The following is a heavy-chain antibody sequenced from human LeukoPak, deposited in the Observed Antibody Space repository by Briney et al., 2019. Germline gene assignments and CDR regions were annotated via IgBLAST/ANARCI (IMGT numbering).Heavy chain of an antibody. J-gene: IGHJ4*02. Sequence: GGSLRLSCAASGFSFNNYWMSWVRQAPGKGLEWVANIKQDGSEKYYVDPVKGRFTISRDNAKNSLYVQMNSLRAEDTAVYYCARRRCSSTSCFFDYWGQGTLVTVSS. V-gene: IGHV3-7*01. CDR3: ARRRCSSTSCFFDY. CDR2: IKQDGSEK. D-gene: IGHD2-2*01. CDR1: GFSFNNYW.